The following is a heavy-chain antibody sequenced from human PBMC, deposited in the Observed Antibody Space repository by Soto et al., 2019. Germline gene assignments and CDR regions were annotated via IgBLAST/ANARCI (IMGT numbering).Heavy chain of an antibody. J-gene: IGHJ6*02. Sequence: GVSVKVSCKASGGTFSSYASSCVRQAPGQGLEWMGGIIPIFGTANYAQKFQGRVTITAGKSTSTAYMELSSLRSEDTAVYYCARVSSGFLDYGMDVWGQGTTVTVSS. V-gene: IGHV1-69*06. D-gene: IGHD6-19*01. CDR1: GGTFSSYA. CDR3: ARVSSGFLDYGMDV. CDR2: IIPIFGTA.